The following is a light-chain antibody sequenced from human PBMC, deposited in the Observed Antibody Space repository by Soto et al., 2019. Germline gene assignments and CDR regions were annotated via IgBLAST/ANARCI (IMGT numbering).Light chain of an antibody. Sequence: EIVWTQSQATLSVSPGERATLSCRASQSVSSNLAGYQQKPGQDPRLLIYVASTRANGIPARCSGSGYGTEFTLTISSVQSEDFAVYYCQQDNNWPRVFGPGAKVDIK. V-gene: IGKV3-15*01. J-gene: IGKJ1*01. CDR2: VAS. CDR1: QSVSSN. CDR3: QQDNNWPRV.